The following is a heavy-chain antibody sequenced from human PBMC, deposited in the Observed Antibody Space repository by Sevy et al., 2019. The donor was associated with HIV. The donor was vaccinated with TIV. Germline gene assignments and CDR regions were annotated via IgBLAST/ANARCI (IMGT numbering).Heavy chain of an antibody. Sequence: GGSLRLSCAASGFTFSSYSMNWVRQAPGKGLEWVSYISSSSSTIYYADSVKGRFTISRDNAKNSLYLQMNSLRDEDRAGYYCARGKAYYYDSSGNYGMDVWGQGTTVTVSS. D-gene: IGHD3-22*01. CDR2: ISSSSSTI. J-gene: IGHJ6*02. V-gene: IGHV3-48*02. CDR3: ARGKAYYYDSSGNYGMDV. CDR1: GFTFSSYS.